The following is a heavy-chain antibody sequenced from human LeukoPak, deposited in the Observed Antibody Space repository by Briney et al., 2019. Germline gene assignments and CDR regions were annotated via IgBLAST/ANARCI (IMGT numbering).Heavy chain of an antibody. D-gene: IGHD2/OR15-2a*01. V-gene: IGHV4-59*08. CDR2: ISDIGSI. J-gene: IGHJ4*02. CDR1: GGSISSYY. Sequence: PSETLSLTCTVSGGSISSYYWSWIRQPPGKGLEWIAYISDIGSINYNPSLKSRVTISLDTSKNQFTLKLSSVTAADTAVYYCAGHHPRNTVDFWGQGTLVTVSS. CDR3: AGHHPRNTVDF.